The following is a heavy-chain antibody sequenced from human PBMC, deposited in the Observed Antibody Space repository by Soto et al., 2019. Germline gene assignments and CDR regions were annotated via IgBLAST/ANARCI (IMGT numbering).Heavy chain of an antibody. D-gene: IGHD1-26*01. CDR3: ASVGATRYYYYGMDV. CDR2: INPNSGGT. CDR1: GYTFTGYY. V-gene: IGHV1-2*02. Sequence: VASVKVSCKASGYTFTGYYMHWVRQAPGQGLEWMGWINPNSGGTNYAQKFQGRVTMTRDTSISTAYMELSRLRSDDTAVYYCASVGATRYYYYGMDVWGQGTTVTVSS. J-gene: IGHJ6*02.